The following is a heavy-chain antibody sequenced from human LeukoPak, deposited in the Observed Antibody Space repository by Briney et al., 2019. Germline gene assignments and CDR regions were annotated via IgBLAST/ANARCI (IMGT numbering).Heavy chain of an antibody. D-gene: IGHD4-23*01. CDR2: FDPENGET. J-gene: IGHJ4*02. V-gene: IGHV1-24*01. Sequence: ASVKVSCKVSGYTLTELSMHWVRQAPGKGLEWMGGFDPENGETIYAEKIQGRVTMTEDTSTDTAYMELSSLRSEDTAVYYCATGWELFDNWSQGTLVTVSS. CDR1: GYTLTELS. CDR3: ATGWELFDN.